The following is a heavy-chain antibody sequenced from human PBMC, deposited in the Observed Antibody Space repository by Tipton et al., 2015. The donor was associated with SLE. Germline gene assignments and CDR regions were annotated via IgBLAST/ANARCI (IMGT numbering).Heavy chain of an antibody. Sequence: TPSLTCSVSGGSIRSHYWSWIRQPPGKGLEWIGYIYYSGSTNYNPSLKSRVTISVDTSKNQFSLKLSSVTAADTAVYYCARDPFFYDSSGIDIWGQGTMVTVSS. CDR1: GGSIRSHY. D-gene: IGHD3-22*01. CDR3: ARDPFFYDSSGIDI. J-gene: IGHJ3*02. CDR2: IYYSGST. V-gene: IGHV4-59*11.